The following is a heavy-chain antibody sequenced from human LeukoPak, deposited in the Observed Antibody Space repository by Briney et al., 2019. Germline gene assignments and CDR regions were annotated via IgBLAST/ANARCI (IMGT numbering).Heavy chain of an antibody. CDR3: AKDQGKFGQNWFDP. CDR2: ISYDGSNK. CDR1: GFTFSSYA. D-gene: IGHD3-10*01. V-gene: IGHV3-30*04. J-gene: IGHJ5*02. Sequence: GGSLRLSCAASGFTFSSYAMHWVRQAPGKGLEWVAVISYDGSNKYYADSVKGRFTISRDNSKSTLYLQMNSLRAEDTAVYYCAKDQGKFGQNWFDPWGQGTLVTVSS.